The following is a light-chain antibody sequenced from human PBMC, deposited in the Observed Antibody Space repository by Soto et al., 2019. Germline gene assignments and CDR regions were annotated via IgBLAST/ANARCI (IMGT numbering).Light chain of an antibody. CDR3: QVWDSSSDHVV. CDR2: YDS. J-gene: IGLJ2*01. CDR1: NIGSKS. Sequence: SYELTQPPSVSEAPGKTARITCGGTNIGSKSVHWYQQKPRQAPVLVIYYDSDRPSGIPERFSGSNSGNTATLTISRVEAGDEADYYCQVWDSSSDHVVFGGGTNLTVL. V-gene: IGLV3-21*04.